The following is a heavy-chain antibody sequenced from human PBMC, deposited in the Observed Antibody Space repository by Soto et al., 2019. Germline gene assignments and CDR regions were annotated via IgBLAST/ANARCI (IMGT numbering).Heavy chain of an antibody. CDR1: GGSISSGGYY. J-gene: IGHJ5*02. CDR3: AGSGYPEYNWFDP. Sequence: SETLSLTCTVSGGSISSGGYYWSWIRQHPGKGLEWIGYIYYSGSTYYNPSLKSRVTISVDTSKNQFSLKLSSVTAADTAVYYCAGSGYPEYNWFDPWGQGTLVTVSS. D-gene: IGHD3-3*01. V-gene: IGHV4-31*03. CDR2: IYYSGST.